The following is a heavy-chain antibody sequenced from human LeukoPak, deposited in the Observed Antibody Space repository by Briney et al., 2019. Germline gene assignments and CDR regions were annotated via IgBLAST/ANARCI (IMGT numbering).Heavy chain of an antibody. CDR1: GGSINRYF. D-gene: IGHD2-15*01. V-gene: IGHV4-59*01. CDR3: ARLDCIVEGCYNH. J-gene: IGHJ4*02. CDR2: IYHSGST. Sequence: SETLSLTCNVSGGSINRYFWSWIRQPPGKGLEWIGYIYHSGSTKYNPSLMSRVTMSIDTSKNQFSLNLSSVTAADTAVYYCARLDCIVEGCYNHWGRGTLVTVSS.